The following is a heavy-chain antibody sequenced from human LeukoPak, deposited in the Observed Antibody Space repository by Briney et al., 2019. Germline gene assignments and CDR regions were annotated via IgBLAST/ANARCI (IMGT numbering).Heavy chain of an antibody. CDR2: IYYSGST. Sequence: SETLSLTCTVSGGSISSYHWSWIRQPPGKGLEWIGYIYYSGSTNYNPSLKSRVTISVDTSKNQFSLKLSSVTAADTAVYYCARVVTIFGVVIANTNWFDPWGQGTLVTVSS. J-gene: IGHJ5*02. D-gene: IGHD3-3*01. CDR3: ARVVTIFGVVIANTNWFDP. CDR1: GGSISSYH. V-gene: IGHV4-59*01.